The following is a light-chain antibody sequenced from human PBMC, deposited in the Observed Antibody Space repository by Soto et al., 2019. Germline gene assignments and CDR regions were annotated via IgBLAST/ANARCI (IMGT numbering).Light chain of an antibody. J-gene: IGKJ4*01. CDR2: DAS. CDR1: QGISSY. V-gene: IGKV1-33*01. CDR3: QHYENLPLT. Sequence: DIQLTQSPSFLSASVGDRVTITCRASQGISSYLNWYQQKPGKAPKLLIYDASNLETGVPSRFSGSGSGTDFTFTISSLQPEDIATYYCQHYENLPLTFGGGTKVDIK.